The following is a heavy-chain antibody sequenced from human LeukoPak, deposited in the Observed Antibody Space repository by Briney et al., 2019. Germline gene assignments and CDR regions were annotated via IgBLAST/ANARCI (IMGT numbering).Heavy chain of an antibody. CDR1: GYTFTSYG. V-gene: IGHV1-18*01. CDR2: IRVYNGDT. J-gene: IGHJ4*02. D-gene: IGHD2-2*01. Sequence: ASVKVSCKASGYTFTSYGISWVRQAPGQGLEWMGWIRVYNGDTNYAQKLQGRVTMTTDTSTSTAYMELRSLRSDDTAVYYCATGCSSTNRRIDYWGQGTLVSVSS. CDR3: ATGCSSTNRRIDY.